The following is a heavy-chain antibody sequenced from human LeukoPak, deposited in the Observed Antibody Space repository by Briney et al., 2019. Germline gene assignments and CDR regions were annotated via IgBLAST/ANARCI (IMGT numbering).Heavy chain of an antibody. CDR1: GYSFTSNC. V-gene: IGHV1-46*01. CDR3: ARDQEAFDY. J-gene: IGHJ4*02. Sequence: GASVKVSCKASGYSFTSNCIHWVRQAPGQGLEWMGMIYPRDGSTSYAQKFQGRVTVTRDTSTGTVHMELSGLRSEDTAVYYCARDQEAFDYWGQGTLVTVSS. CDR2: IYPRDGST.